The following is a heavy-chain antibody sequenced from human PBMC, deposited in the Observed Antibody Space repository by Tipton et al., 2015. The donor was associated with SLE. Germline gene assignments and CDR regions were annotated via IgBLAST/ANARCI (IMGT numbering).Heavy chain of an antibody. CDR1: GGSFSGYY. D-gene: IGHD3-9*01. CDR3: ARERPGGRYFDC. CDR2: INHSGST. Sequence: TLSLTCAVYGGSFSGYYWSWIRQPPGKGLEWIGEINHSGSTNYNPSLKSRVTISVDTSKNQFSLKLSSVTAADTAVYYCARERPGGRYFDCWGQGTLVTVSS. V-gene: IGHV4-34*01. J-gene: IGHJ4*02.